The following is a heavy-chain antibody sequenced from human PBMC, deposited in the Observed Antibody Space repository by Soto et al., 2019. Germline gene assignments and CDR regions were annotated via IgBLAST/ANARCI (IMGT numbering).Heavy chain of an antibody. J-gene: IGHJ4*02. D-gene: IGHD3-16*02. Sequence: EVQLLESGGGLVQPGGSLRLSCAASGFTFSSYGLSWVRQAPGKGLEWVSGISGSGGSTYYADSVKGRFTISRDNSKKTLYLQMNSLRAEDTAVYYCAKSLGDMVTFGGVIIVTLGDYWGQGTLVTVTS. CDR3: AKSLGDMVTFGGVIIVTLGDY. CDR2: ISGSGGST. V-gene: IGHV3-23*01. CDR1: GFTFSSYG.